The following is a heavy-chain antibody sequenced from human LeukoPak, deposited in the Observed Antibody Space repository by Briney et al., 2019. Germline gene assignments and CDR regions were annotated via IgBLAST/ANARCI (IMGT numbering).Heavy chain of an antibody. CDR2: IYSGGST. J-gene: IGHJ4*02. Sequence: GGSLRLSCAASGFTVSSNYMSWVRQAPGKGLEWVSVIYSGGSTYYADSVKGRFTISRDNSKNTLYLQMNSLRAEDTAVYYCSLQRAVAGTTDYYWGQGTLVTVSS. CDR3: SLQRAVAGTTDYY. D-gene: IGHD6-19*01. V-gene: IGHV3-53*01. CDR1: GFTVSSNY.